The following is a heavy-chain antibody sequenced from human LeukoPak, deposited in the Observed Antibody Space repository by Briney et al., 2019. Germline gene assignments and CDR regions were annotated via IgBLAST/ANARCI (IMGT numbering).Heavy chain of an antibody. CDR3: ARAPRSWGFGY. V-gene: IGHV1-8*01. CDR1: GYTFTSYD. D-gene: IGHD7-27*01. J-gene: IGHJ4*02. CDR2: MNPNSGAT. Sequence: ASVKVSCKASGYTFTSYDFNWLRQATGQGPEWMGWMNPNSGATGYAQKFQGRVTMTRSASINTAYMELSNLRSEDTAVYYCARAPRSWGFGYWGQGTLVTVSS.